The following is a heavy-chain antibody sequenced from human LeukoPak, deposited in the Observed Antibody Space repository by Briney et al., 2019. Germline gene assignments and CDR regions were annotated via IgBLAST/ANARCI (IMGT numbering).Heavy chain of an antibody. D-gene: IGHD3-10*01. Sequence: ASVKVSCKASGYTFTSYINWVRQATGQGLEWMGWINPNSGGTNYAQKFQGRVTMTRDTSISTAYMELSRLRSDDTAVYYCARAGGSGSYYILWGQGTLVTVSS. V-gene: IGHV1-2*02. CDR1: GYTFTSY. J-gene: IGHJ4*02. CDR2: INPNSGGT. CDR3: ARAGGSGSYYIL.